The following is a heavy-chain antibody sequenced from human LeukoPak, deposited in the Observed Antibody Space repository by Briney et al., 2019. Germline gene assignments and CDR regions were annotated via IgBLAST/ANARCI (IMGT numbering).Heavy chain of an antibody. J-gene: IGHJ4*02. CDR1: GGSFSGYY. V-gene: IGHV4-34*01. D-gene: IGHD3-10*01. Sequence: PSETLSLTCAVYGGSFSGYYWSWIRQPPGKGLEWIGEINHSGSTNYNPSLKSRVTISVGTSKNQFSLKLSSVTAADTAVYYCARSGITMVRGVIIANRVLDYWGQGTLVTVSS. CDR2: INHSGST. CDR3: ARSGITMVRGVIIANRVLDY.